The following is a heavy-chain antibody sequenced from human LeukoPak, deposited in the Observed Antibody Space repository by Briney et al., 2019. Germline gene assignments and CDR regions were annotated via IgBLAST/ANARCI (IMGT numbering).Heavy chain of an antibody. CDR3: ARRYCGGDCLQYFQH. CDR2: INPNSGGT. CDR1: GYTFTAYY. Sequence: ASVKVSCKASGYTFTAYYMHWVRQAPGQGLEWMGWINPNSGGTDYAQKFQGRVTMTRDTSISTAYMELSRLRSDDTAVYYCARRYCGGDCLQYFQHWGQGTLVTVSS. J-gene: IGHJ1*01. D-gene: IGHD2-21*02. V-gene: IGHV1-2*02.